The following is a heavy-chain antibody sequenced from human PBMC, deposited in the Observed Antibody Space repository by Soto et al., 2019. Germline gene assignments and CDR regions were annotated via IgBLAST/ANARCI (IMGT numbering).Heavy chain of an antibody. J-gene: IGHJ4*02. CDR3: ARQGTRDGYKFDY. V-gene: IGHV4-39*01. D-gene: IGHD5-12*01. Sequence: SETLSLTCTVSCGSISSSSYYWGWIRQPPVKGLEWIGSIYYSGSTYYNPSLKSRVTISVYTSKNQFSLKLSSVTAADTAVYYCARQGTRDGYKFDYWGQGTLVPVSS. CDR2: IYYSGST. CDR1: CGSISSSSYY.